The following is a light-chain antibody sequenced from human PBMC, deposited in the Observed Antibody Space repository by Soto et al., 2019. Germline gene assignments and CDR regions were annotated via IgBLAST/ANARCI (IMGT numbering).Light chain of an antibody. J-gene: IGLJ1*01. CDR1: SSDVGGYNY. CDR3: SSYTGASTFV. CDR2: EVS. V-gene: IGLV2-14*01. Sequence: QSALTQPASVSGSPGKSITISCTGTSSDVGGYNYVSWYLQHPGKAPKLMIYEVSDRPSGVSNRFSGSKSGNTASLTISGLQAEDEADYYCSSYTGASTFVFGTGTKLTVL.